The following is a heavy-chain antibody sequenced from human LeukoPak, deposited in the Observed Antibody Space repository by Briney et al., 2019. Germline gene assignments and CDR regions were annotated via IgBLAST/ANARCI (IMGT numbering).Heavy chain of an antibody. J-gene: IGHJ4*02. CDR3: TRDQEGSDY. Sequence: GGSLRLSCVASGITFSSYSMNWVRQAPGKGLEWVSYITRSSSAKFYADSVKGRFTISRDNAENLLYLQMNSLRAEDTAVYYCTRDQEGSDYWGQGTLVTVSS. CDR2: ITRSSSAK. CDR1: GITFSSYS. V-gene: IGHV3-48*01.